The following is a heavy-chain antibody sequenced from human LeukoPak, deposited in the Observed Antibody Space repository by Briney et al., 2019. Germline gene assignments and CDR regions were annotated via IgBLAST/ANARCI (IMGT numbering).Heavy chain of an antibody. CDR1: GVSITTHY. D-gene: IGHD2/OR15-2a*01. V-gene: IGHV4-59*11. CDR3: ATINSAYPFGYFAG. CDR2: MTDSETT. Sequence: SETLSLTCTVSGVSITTHYWSWLRQPPGKELEWIAYMTDSETTKNNPSLKSRITLSADTSKNQFSLSLSSVTEADTAVYFCATINSAYPFGYFAGCGQGMLVT. J-gene: IGHJ4*02.